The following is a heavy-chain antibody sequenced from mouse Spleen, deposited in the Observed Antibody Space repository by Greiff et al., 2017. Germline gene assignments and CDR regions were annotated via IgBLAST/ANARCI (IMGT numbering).Heavy chain of an antibody. Sequence: VQLQQPGAELVMPGASMKLSCKASGYTFTSYWMHWVKQRPGQGLEWIGEIDPSDSYTNYNQKFKGKATLTVDKSSSTAYMQLSSLTSEDSAVYYCARWGGFDYWGQGTTLTVSS. J-gene: IGHJ2*01. V-gene: IGHV1-69*01. CDR1: GYTFTSYW. CDR3: ARWGGFDY. D-gene: IGHD1-1*02. CDR2: IDPSDSYT.